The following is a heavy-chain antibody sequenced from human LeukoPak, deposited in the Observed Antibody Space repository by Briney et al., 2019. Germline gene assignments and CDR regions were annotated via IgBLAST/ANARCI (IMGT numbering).Heavy chain of an antibody. V-gene: IGHV4-61*01. CDR2: IYYSGFT. J-gene: IGHJ4*02. CDR1: GDSVCSGYFY. CDR3: ATDRFRFCHYFDY. Sequence: PSETLSLTCTVSGDSVCSGYFYYNWIRHPPGKGLEWIAYIYYSGFTNYNPSLKSRVTISVDTSKNQFSLRLSSVTAADTAVYYCATDRFRFCHYFDYWGQGTLVTVSS. D-gene: IGHD3-10*01.